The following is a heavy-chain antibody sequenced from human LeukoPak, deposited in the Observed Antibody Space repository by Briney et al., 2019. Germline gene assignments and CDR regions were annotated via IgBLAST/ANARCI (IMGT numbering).Heavy chain of an antibody. CDR3: ASSRYCSSTSCYPPYYYYGMDV. J-gene: IGHJ6*02. D-gene: IGHD2-2*01. CDR2: IIPIFGTA. CDR1: GGTFSSYA. Sequence: GASVKVSCKASGGTFSSYAISWVRQAPGQGLEWMGGIIPIFGTANYAQKFQGRVTITADESTSTAYMELSSLRSEDTAVYYCASSRYCSSTSCYPPYYYYGMDVWGQGTTVTVSS. V-gene: IGHV1-69*13.